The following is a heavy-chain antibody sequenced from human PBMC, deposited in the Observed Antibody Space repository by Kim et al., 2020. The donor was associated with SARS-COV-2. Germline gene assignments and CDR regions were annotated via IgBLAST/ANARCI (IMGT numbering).Heavy chain of an antibody. V-gene: IGHV4-59*01. Sequence: SETLSLTCTVSGDSISFSYWSWIRQPPGKGLEWIGYIYYGGSTDYNPSFKSRVTISVDTSKNQFSLKLSSVTAADTAVYYCARGPATAMSDFDYWGPGT. D-gene: IGHD2-21*02. J-gene: IGHJ4*02. CDR1: GDSISFSY. CDR2: IYYGGST. CDR3: ARGPATAMSDFDY.